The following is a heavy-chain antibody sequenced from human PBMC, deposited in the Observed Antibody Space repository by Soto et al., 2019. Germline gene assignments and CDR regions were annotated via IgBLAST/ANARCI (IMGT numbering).Heavy chain of an antibody. Sequence: ASVKVSCKAIGYSFTSHYMHWVRQAPGQGLEWMGTIYPGGVNIGYAQKFKGRVTMTKDTSTSTVYMELRSLRSDDTAVYYCARSIAAAVDFDYWGQGTLVTVSS. J-gene: IGHJ4*02. CDR2: IYPGGVNI. CDR3: ARSIAAAVDFDY. CDR1: GYSFTSHY. D-gene: IGHD6-13*01. V-gene: IGHV1-46*01.